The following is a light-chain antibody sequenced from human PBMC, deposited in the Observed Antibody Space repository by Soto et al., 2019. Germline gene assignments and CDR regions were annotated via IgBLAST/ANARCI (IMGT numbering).Light chain of an antibody. CDR3: QQYNDWPPLT. J-gene: IGKJ4*01. CDR2: DAS. CDR1: QSIRTN. V-gene: IGKV3-15*01. Sequence: EIMMTQSPATVSVSPGERATLSCRASQSIRTNVAWDQQKPAQALRLLSYDASTRATGLSSRFSGSGSGTEFTLTISSLQSEDVAIYYCQQYNDWPPLTFGGGTRLEI.